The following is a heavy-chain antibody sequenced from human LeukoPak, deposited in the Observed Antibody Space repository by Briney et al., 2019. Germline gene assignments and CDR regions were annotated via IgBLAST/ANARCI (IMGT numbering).Heavy chain of an antibody. CDR2: IYHSGST. CDR3: ARDRFGYYWNGAFDI. J-gene: IGHJ3*02. V-gene: IGHV4-38-2*02. D-gene: IGHD1-20*01. CDR1: GYSISSGYY. Sequence: SETLSLTCTVSGYSISSGYYWGWIRQPSGKGLEWIGSIYHSGSTYCNPSLKSRVTISVDTSKNQFSLKLSSVTAADTAVYYCARDRFGYYWNGAFDIWGQGTMVTVSS.